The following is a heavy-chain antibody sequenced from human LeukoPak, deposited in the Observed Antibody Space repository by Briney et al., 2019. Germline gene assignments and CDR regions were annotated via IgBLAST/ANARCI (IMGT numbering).Heavy chain of an antibody. CDR3: ARGASYYDSESWWFDP. CDR1: GGTFSSYA. D-gene: IGHD1-26*01. V-gene: IGHV1-69*05. Sequence: EASVKVSCKASGGTFSSYAISWVRQAPGQGLEWMGRIIPIFGTANYAQKLQGRVTMTTDTSTSTAYMELRSLRSDDTAVYYCARGASYYDSESWWFDPWGQGTLVTVSS. J-gene: IGHJ5*02. CDR2: IIPIFGTA.